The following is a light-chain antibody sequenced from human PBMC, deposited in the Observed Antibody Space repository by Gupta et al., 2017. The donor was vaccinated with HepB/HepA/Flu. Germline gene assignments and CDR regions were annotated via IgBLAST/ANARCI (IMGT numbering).Light chain of an antibody. Sequence: DIHMTYSPSSLSASVRDRVTITCRASQSISSYLNWYQQKPGKAPKLLIYAASSLQSGVPSRFSGSGSGTDFTLRMIRLLPEDFAAYSCRQSDTTPRTFGQGTKVEIK. CDR2: AAS. J-gene: IGKJ1*01. CDR1: QSISSY. V-gene: IGKV1-39*01. CDR3: RQSDTTPRT.